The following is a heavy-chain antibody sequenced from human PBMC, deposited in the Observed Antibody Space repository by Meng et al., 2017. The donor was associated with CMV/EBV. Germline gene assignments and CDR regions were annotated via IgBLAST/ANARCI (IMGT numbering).Heavy chain of an antibody. V-gene: IGHV4-34*01. D-gene: IGHD3-3*01. CDR2: INHSGST. CDR1: GGSFSGSY. J-gene: IGHJ6*02. CDR3: ARVFPRRSDYYYYYYGMDV. Sequence: SQTLSLTCAVYGGSFSGSYWSWIRQPPGKGLEWIGEINHSGSTNYNPSLKSRVTISVDTSKNQFSLKLSSVTAADTAVYYCARVFPRRSDYYYYYYGMDVWGQGTTVTVSS.